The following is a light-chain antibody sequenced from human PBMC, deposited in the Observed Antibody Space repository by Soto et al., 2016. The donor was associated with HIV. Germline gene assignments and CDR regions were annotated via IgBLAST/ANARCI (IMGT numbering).Light chain of an antibody. CDR3: QQYYSYPWT. CDR1: QGISSY. Sequence: AIRMTQSPSSLSASTGDRVTITCRASQGISSYLAWYQQKPGKAPKLLIYAASTLQSGVPSRFSGTGSGTDFTLTISSLPSEDFATYYCQQYYSYPWTFGQGTKV. V-gene: IGKV1-8*01. J-gene: IGKJ1*01. CDR2: AAS.